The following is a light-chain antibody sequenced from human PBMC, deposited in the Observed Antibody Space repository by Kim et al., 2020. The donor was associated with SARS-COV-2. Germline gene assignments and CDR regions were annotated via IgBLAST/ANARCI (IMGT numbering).Light chain of an antibody. CDR1: QSVNNY. Sequence: DIQMTQSPPSLSASVGDSVTITCRASQSVNNYLAWYLQKPGEVPKLLVHSASTLQSGVPSRFTGSGFGTDFTLTISSLQPEDVGTYYCQKYNTAPYTFGQGTKLEI. CDR2: SAS. CDR3: QKYNTAPYT. V-gene: IGKV1-27*01. J-gene: IGKJ2*01.